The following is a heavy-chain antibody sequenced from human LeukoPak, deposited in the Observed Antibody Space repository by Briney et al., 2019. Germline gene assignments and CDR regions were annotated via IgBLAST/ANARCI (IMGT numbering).Heavy chain of an antibody. CDR2: VSSDGGIK. D-gene: IGHD2-15*01. Sequence: PGGSLRLSCVVSGFTFTNYVVHWVRQAPGKGLEWVTLVSSDGGIKYYADSVKGRFSVSRDFSKNTLYLQMNSLRVDDTAVYYCARDSETTPIHVLGYWGQGTLVTVSS. J-gene: IGHJ4*02. CDR1: GFTFTNYV. V-gene: IGHV3-30-3*01. CDR3: ARDSETTPIHVLGY.